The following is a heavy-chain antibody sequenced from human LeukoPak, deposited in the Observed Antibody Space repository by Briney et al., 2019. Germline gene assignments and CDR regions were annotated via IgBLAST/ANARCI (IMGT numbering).Heavy chain of an antibody. CDR3: ASRGQLWFRDDAFDI. CDR2: INSNSGGT. D-gene: IGHD3-16*02. CDR1: GYTFTGYY. J-gene: IGHJ3*02. V-gene: IGHV1-2*02. Sequence: ASVKVSCKASGYTFTGYYMRWVRQDPGQGPEWMGWINSNSGGTNYAPEFQGRVTMTRDTSISTAYMELSRLRSDDTAVYSCASRGQLWFRDDAFDIWGQGTMVTVSS.